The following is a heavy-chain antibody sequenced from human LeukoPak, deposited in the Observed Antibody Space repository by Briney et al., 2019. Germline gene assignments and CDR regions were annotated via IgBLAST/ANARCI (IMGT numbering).Heavy chain of an antibody. Sequence: SGGSLRLSCGASGFTFSKHGMNWVRQAPGKGLEWLSGVSPPGGGTYYADSVKGRFTISGDDSKNTLSLQMNSLRVEDTAVYYCARDLAWGAFDYWGQGTLVTVSS. J-gene: IGHJ4*02. V-gene: IGHV3-23*01. CDR3: ARDLAWGAFDY. D-gene: IGHD7-27*01. CDR2: VSPPGGGT. CDR1: GFTFSKHG.